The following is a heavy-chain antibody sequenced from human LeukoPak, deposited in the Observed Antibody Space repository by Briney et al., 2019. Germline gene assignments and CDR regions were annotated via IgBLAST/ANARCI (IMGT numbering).Heavy chain of an antibody. D-gene: IGHD1-1*01. Sequence: ASVKASCKASGYTFTGYYMHWVRQAPGQGLEWMGWINPNSGGTNYAQKFQGRVTMTRDTSISTAYMELSRLRSDDTAVYYCARARQIGTTRWFDPWGQGTLVTVSS. J-gene: IGHJ5*02. CDR3: ARARQIGTTRWFDP. CDR1: GYTFTGYY. V-gene: IGHV1-2*02. CDR2: INPNSGGT.